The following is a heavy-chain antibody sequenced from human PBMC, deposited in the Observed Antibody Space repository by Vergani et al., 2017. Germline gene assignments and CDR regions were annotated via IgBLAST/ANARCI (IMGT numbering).Heavy chain of an antibody. V-gene: IGHV1-69*12. Sequence: QIQLVQSGAEVKKPGSSVKVSCKASGGTFSSYAISGVRQAPGQGLEWMGGFIPIFGTANYAQKFQGRVTITADESTSTAYMELCSLRSEDAAVYSCVMGYDANYYYGMDVWGQGTTVTVSS. J-gene: IGHJ6*02. CDR1: GGTFSSYA. CDR2: FIPIFGTA. D-gene: IGHD5-12*01. CDR3: VMGYDANYYYGMDV.